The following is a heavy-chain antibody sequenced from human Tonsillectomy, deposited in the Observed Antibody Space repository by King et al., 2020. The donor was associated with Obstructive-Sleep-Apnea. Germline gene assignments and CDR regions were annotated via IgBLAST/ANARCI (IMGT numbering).Heavy chain of an antibody. J-gene: IGHJ5*02. Sequence: VQLQESGPGLVKPSETLSLTCTVSGDSISGYYWSWIRQPPGKGLEWIGYIYYSGNTKYNSSLKSRVIMSVDTSRNQFSLKLRSVTAADTAVYYCARQSEYSSSSWFDPWDQGTLVTVSS. CDR1: GDSISGYY. CDR3: ARQSEYSSSSWFDP. D-gene: IGHD6-6*01. CDR2: IYYSGNT. V-gene: IGHV4-59*08.